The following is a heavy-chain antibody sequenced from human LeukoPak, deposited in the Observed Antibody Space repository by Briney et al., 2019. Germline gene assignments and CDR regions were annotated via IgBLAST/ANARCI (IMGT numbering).Heavy chain of an antibody. CDR2: INHSGST. D-gene: IGHD2-2*01. CDR3: ARYGRYGSSTSCYGVLGYYYYGMDV. J-gene: IGHJ6*02. V-gene: IGHV4-34*01. CDR1: GGSFSGYY. Sequence: SETLSLTCAVYGGSFSGYYWSWIRQPPGKGLEWIGEINHSGSTNYNPSLKSRVTISVDTSKNQFSLKLSSVTAADTAVYYCARYGRYGSSTSCYGVLGYYYYGMDVWGQGTTVTVSS.